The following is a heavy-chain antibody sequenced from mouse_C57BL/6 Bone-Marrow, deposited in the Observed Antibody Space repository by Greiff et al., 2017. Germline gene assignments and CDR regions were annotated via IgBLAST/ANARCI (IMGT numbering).Heavy chain of an antibody. Sequence: QVQLQQSGAELVKPGASVKMSCKASGYTFTTYPIEWMKQNHGKSLEWIGNFHPYNDDTKYNEKFKGKATLTVEKSSSTVYLEPSRLTSDDSAVYYCARLNWDVGYFDYWGQGTTLTVSS. V-gene: IGHV1-47*01. CDR2: FHPYNDDT. J-gene: IGHJ2*01. CDR1: GYTFTTYP. D-gene: IGHD4-1*01. CDR3: ARLNWDVGYFDY.